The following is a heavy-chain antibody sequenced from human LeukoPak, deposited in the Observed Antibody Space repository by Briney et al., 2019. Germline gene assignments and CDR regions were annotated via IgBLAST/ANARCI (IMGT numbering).Heavy chain of an antibody. CDR3: ARPSYNSGSLFDY. Sequence: GGSLRLSCGASEFTLSNYRMSWVRQAPGKGPEWVANIKHDGNEMYYVDSVKGRFSISRDNAKNSLYLQMNSLRVEDTAVYYCARPSYNSGSLFDYWGQGSLVTVS. V-gene: IGHV3-7*01. D-gene: IGHD3-10*01. CDR1: EFTLSNYR. J-gene: IGHJ4*02. CDR2: IKHDGNEM.